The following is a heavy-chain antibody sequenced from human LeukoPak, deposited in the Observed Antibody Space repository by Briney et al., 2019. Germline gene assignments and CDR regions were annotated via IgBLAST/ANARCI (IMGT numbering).Heavy chain of an antibody. CDR3: ARDSHYYDSSGYYWFDP. V-gene: IGHV1-46*01. J-gene: IGHJ5*02. Sequence: GASVKVSCKASGGTFSSYAISWVRQAPGQGLEWMGIINPSGGSTSYAQKFQGRVTMTRDTSTSTVYMELSSLRSEDTAVYYCARDSHYYDSSGYYWFDPWGQGTLVTVSS. D-gene: IGHD3-22*01. CDR1: GGTFSSYA. CDR2: INPSGGST.